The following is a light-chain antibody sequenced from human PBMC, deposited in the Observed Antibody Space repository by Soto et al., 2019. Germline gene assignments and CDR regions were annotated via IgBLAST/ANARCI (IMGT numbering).Light chain of an antibody. J-gene: IGKJ4*01. CDR2: AAS. Sequence: DIQMTQSPSSLSASVGDRVTITCRASQGIRSDLGWYQQKPGTAPKILIHAASNLRSGVPSRFSGSGSGTEFTLTISSLQPEDFATYYCLQHNSYPLTFGGGTKVEIK. CDR3: LQHNSYPLT. CDR1: QGIRSD. V-gene: IGKV1-17*01.